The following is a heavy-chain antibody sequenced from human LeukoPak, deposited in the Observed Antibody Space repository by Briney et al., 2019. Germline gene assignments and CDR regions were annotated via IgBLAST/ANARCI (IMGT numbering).Heavy chain of an antibody. CDR1: GGTFSSYA. J-gene: IGHJ3*02. D-gene: IGHD3-10*01. CDR2: IIPIFGTA. CDR3: AREHGSGSYYNSDAFDI. Sequence: SVEVSCKASGGTFSSYAISWVRQAPGQGLEWMGGIIPIFGTANYAQKFQGRVTITADESTSTAYMELSSLRSEDTAVYYCAREHGSGSYYNSDAFDIWGQGTMVTVSS. V-gene: IGHV1-69*13.